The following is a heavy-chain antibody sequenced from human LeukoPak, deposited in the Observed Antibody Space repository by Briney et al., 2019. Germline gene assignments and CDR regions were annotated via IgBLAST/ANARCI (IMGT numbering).Heavy chain of an antibody. CDR1: GFSFSDFW. CDR3: ARFGYSGWNLEY. V-gene: IGHV3-7*01. Sequence: GGSLRLSXAASGFSFSDFWMTWVRQAPGKGLEWVANINQGGSVKYYVDSVKGRFTISRDDAKSSLYVQMNSLRDEDTAVYYCARFGYSGWNLEYWGQGTLVTVSS. J-gene: IGHJ4*02. CDR2: INQGGSVK. D-gene: IGHD5-12*01.